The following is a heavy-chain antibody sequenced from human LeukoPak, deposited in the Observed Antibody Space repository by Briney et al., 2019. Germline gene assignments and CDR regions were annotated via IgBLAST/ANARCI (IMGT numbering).Heavy chain of an antibody. J-gene: IGHJ4*02. CDR2: IYTSGST. CDR1: GGSISSGGYY. V-gene: IGHV4-61*02. Sequence: SETLSLTCTVSGGSISSGGYYWSWIRQPAGKGLEWIGRIYTSGSTNYNPSLKSRVTMSVDTSKNQFSLKLSSVTAADAAVYYCATDRPNTRAPLADWGQGTLVTVSS. D-gene: IGHD2-2*01. CDR3: ATDRPNTRAPLAD.